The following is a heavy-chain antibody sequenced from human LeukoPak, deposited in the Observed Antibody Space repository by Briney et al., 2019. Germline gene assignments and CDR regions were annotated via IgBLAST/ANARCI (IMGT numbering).Heavy chain of an antibody. CDR3: AKAQYYDILTGPDLH. Sequence: PGGSLRLSCAASGCTFSSYAMSWVSQAQGKGLEGVSVISGSGGSTYYADSVKGRFTISRDNSKNTLYLQMNSLRAEDTAVYYCAKAQYYDILTGPDLHWGQGTLVTVSS. V-gene: IGHV3-23*01. CDR1: GCTFSSYA. D-gene: IGHD3-9*01. CDR2: ISGSGGST. J-gene: IGHJ4*02.